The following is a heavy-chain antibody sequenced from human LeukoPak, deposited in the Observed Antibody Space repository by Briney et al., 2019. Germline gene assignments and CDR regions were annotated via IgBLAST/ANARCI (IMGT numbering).Heavy chain of an antibody. D-gene: IGHD2-15*01. Sequence: PGGSLRLSCAASGFSFSTYEMNWVRQAPGKGLEWVSYIGSSGSTIHYADSVKGRFTISRDNAKNSLYLQMNSLRAEDTAVYYCARGGRSSYFFDYWGQGTLVTVSS. CDR3: ARGGRSSYFFDY. CDR1: GFSFSTYE. V-gene: IGHV3-48*03. J-gene: IGHJ4*02. CDR2: IGSSGSTI.